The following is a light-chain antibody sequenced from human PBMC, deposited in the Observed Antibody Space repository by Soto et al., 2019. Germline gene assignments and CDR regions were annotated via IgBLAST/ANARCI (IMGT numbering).Light chain of an antibody. V-gene: IGKV3-11*01. CDR1: QTVGTS. CDR3: QQRSDSPPYT. Sequence: EIVLTQSPVTLSLSPGERATVSCRASQTVGTSLAWYQHKPGQAPRLLIYDASNRTTGIPIRFSGGGSGTDFTLTISSLEPEDFAIYYCQQRSDSPPYTFGQGTKVEV. J-gene: IGKJ2*01. CDR2: DAS.